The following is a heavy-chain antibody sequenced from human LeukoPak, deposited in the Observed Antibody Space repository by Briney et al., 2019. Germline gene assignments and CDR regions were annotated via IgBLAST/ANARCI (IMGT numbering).Heavy chain of an antibody. CDR1: GFTFSNYG. Sequence: GESLRLSCVASGFTFSNYGMSWVRQAPGKGLEWVSAISGSGGSTYYADSVKGRFTISRDNSKNTLYLQMNSLRAEDTAVYYCAKRRPRSGQDYWGQGTLVTVSS. CDR3: AKRRPRSGQDY. V-gene: IGHV3-23*01. J-gene: IGHJ4*02. CDR2: ISGSGGST.